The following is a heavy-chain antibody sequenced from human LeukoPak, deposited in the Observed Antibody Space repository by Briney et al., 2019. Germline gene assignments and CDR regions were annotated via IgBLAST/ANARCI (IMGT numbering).Heavy chain of an antibody. CDR1: GGTFSSHA. V-gene: IGHV1-69*05. CDR2: IIPIFGTA. Sequence: SVKVSCKASGGTFSSHAISWVRQAPGQGLEWMGGIIPIFGTANYAQKFQGRVTITTDESTSTAYMELSSLRSEDTAVYYCACGGDFYYYMDVWGKGTTVTVSS. J-gene: IGHJ6*03. CDR3: ACGGDFYYYMDV. D-gene: IGHD2-21*01.